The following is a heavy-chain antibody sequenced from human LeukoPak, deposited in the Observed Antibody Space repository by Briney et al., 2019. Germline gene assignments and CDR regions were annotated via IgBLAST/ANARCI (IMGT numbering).Heavy chain of an antibody. J-gene: IGHJ4*02. CDR2: ISSSGPTV. V-gene: IGHV3-48*01. Sequence: GGSLRLSCAASGFTFSSYSMNWVRQAPGKGLEWVSYISSSGPTVYYADSVKGRFTISRDNADLSLYLQMNSLRAEDTAVYYCARSFSGNYYDYFDYWGQGTLVTVSS. D-gene: IGHD1-26*01. CDR1: GFTFSSYS. CDR3: ARSFSGNYYDYFDY.